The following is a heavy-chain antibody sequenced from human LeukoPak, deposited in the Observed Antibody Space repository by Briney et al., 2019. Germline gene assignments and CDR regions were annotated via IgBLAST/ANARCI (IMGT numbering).Heavy chain of an antibody. Sequence: PSETLSLTCTVSGGSISSYYWSWIRQPPGKGLEWIGYIYYSGSTNYNPSLKSRVTISVDTSKNQFSLKLSSVTAADTAVYYCATAWRAREGYFDHWGQGTLVTVSS. D-gene: IGHD1-26*01. CDR2: IYYSGST. V-gene: IGHV4-59*01. CDR1: GGSISSYY. J-gene: IGHJ4*02. CDR3: ATAWRAREGYFDH.